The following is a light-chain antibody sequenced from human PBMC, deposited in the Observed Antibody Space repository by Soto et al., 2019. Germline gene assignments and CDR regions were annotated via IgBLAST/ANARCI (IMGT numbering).Light chain of an antibody. CDR1: SSNVGSNT. Sequence: QSVLTQPPSASGTPGQRVTISCSGSSSNVGSNTVSWYQQLPGTAPKVLIYSDDQRPSGVPDRFSGSKSGTSASLAISGLQSEDEADYYCAAWDASLNGVVFGGGTKLTVL. CDR3: AAWDASLNGVV. J-gene: IGLJ2*01. V-gene: IGLV1-44*01. CDR2: SDD.